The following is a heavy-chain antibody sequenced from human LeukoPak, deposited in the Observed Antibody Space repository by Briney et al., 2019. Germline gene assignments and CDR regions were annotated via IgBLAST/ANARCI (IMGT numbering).Heavy chain of an antibody. CDR3: TRYYGSGSPPFDY. D-gene: IGHD3-10*01. V-gene: IGHV3-21*01. J-gene: IGHJ4*02. CDR2: ISSSSSYI. CDR1: GFTFSSYS. Sequence: GGSLRLSCAASGFTFSSYSMNWVRQVPGKGLEWVSSISSSSSYIYYADSVKGRFTISRDNAKNSLYLQMNSLRAEDTAVYYCTRYYGSGSPPFDYWGQGTLVTVSS.